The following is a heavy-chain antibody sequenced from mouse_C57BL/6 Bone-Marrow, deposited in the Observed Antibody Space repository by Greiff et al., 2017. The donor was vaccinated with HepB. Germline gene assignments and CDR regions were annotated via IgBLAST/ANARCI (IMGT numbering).Heavy chain of an antibody. CDR2: IYPRSGNT. CDR1: GYTFTSYG. J-gene: IGHJ3*01. D-gene: IGHD1-1*01. Sequence: QVQLKESGAELARPGASVKLSCKASGYTFTSYGISWVKQRTGQGLEWIGEIYPRSGNTYYNEKFKGKATLTADKSSSTAYMELRSLTSEDSAVYFCAITTVERFAYWGQGTLVTVSA. CDR3: AITTVERFAY. V-gene: IGHV1-81*01.